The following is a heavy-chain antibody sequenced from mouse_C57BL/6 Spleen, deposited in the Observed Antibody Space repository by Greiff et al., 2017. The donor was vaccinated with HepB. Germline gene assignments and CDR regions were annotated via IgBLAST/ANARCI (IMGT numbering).Heavy chain of an antibody. CDR3: TTWGVKRVAY. V-gene: IGHV14-1*01. CDR1: GFNIKDYY. D-gene: IGHD2-2*01. Sequence: VHVKQSGAELVRPGASVKLSCTASGFNIKDYYMHWVKQRPEQGLEWIGRIDPEDGDTEYAPKFQGKATMTADTSSNTAYLQLSSLTSEDTAVYYCTTWGVKRVAYWGQGTLVTVSA. CDR2: IDPEDGDT. J-gene: IGHJ3*01.